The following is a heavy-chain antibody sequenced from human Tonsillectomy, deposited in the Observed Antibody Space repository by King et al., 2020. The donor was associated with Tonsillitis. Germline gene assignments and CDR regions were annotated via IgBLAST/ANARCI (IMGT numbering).Heavy chain of an antibody. CDR1: GFMFSDFY. J-gene: IGHJ4*02. D-gene: IGHD3-22*01. CDR2: ISSRDATT. V-gene: IGHV3-11*01. Sequence: VQLVESGGGLVKPGGSLRLSCAASGFMFSDFYMSWIRQAPGKGLEWVSYISSRDATTYYADSVMGRFTISRDNAKNSLYLQMNSLRAEDTAVYYCARDTYYSDNTYDYWGQGTLVTVSS. CDR3: ARDTYYSDNTYDY.